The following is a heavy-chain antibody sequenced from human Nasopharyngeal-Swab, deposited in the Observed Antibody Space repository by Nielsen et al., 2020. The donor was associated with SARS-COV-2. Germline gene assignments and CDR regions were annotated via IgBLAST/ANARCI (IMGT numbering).Heavy chain of an antibody. J-gene: IGHJ3*02. CDR2: INAGNGNT. V-gene: IGHV1-3*01. Sequence: ASVKVSCKASGYTFTSYAMHWVRQAPGQRLEWMGWINAGNGNTKYSQKFQGRVTITRDTSATTAYMELSSLRSEDTAVYYCARGDTISGKGSYDAFDIWGQGTMVTVSS. CDR3: ARGDTISGKGSYDAFDI. CDR1: GYTFTSYA. D-gene: IGHD3-3*01.